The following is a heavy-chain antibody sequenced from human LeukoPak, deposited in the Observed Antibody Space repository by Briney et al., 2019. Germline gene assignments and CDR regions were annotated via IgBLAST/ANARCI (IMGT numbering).Heavy chain of an antibody. CDR3: ARHRSGIQLWPAIDY. J-gene: IGHJ4*02. CDR2: IYYSGST. D-gene: IGHD5-18*01. V-gene: IGHV4-59*08. CDR1: GGSISSYY. Sequence: SETLSLTCTVSGGSISSYYWSWIRQPPGKGLGWIGYIYYSGSTNYNPSLKSRVTISVDTSKNQFSLKLSSVTAADTAVYYCARHRSGIQLWPAIDYWGQGTLVTVSS.